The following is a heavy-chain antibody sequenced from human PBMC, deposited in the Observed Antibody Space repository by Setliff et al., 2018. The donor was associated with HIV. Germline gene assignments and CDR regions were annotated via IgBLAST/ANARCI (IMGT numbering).Heavy chain of an antibody. CDR3: AQEERDAYNYWFDP. CDR2: IHYSGST. Sequence: PSETLSLTCTVSGGSISSTTYYWGWIRQPPGKGLEWIGNIHYSGSTYYKPSLKSRVTISLDTSRNQFSLKLSSVTAADTAVYYCAQEERDAYNYWFDPWGQGTLVTVSS. D-gene: IGHD1-1*01. J-gene: IGHJ5*02. V-gene: IGHV4-39*07. CDR1: GGSISSTTYY.